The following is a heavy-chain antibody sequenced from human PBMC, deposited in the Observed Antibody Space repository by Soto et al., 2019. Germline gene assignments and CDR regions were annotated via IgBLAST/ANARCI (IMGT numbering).Heavy chain of an antibody. D-gene: IGHD4-17*01. CDR2: ISFDGKNK. CDR3: GKADGDYDVGDDF. CDR1: GFVLSHYG. Sequence: QVQLVESGGGEVQPGRSLRLSCAASGFVLSHYGMHWVRQAPGKGLEWVAVISFDGKNKYYADSVKGRFTISKDSSKSTRYLPMNRLRAEDTAMYYCGKADGDYDVGDDFWCQGTLVTVS. J-gene: IGHJ4*02. V-gene: IGHV3-30*03.